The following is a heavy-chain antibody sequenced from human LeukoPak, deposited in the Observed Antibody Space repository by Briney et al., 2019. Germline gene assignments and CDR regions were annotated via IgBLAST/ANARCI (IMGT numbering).Heavy chain of an antibody. Sequence: GGSLRLSCAASGFTFSSYWMSWVRQAPGKGLEWVANIKQDGSEKYYVDSVKGRFTISSDNAKNSLYLQMNSLRAEDTAVYYCARGCRDYGDYSDAFDIWGQGTMVTVSS. CDR2: IKQDGSEK. CDR3: ARGCRDYGDYSDAFDI. CDR1: GFTFSSYW. D-gene: IGHD4-17*01. V-gene: IGHV3-7*04. J-gene: IGHJ3*02.